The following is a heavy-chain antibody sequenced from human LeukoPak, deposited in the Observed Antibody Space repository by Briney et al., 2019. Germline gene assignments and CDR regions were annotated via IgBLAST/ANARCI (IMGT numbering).Heavy chain of an antibody. CDR1: GDSFSSYY. D-gene: IGHD2-15*01. V-gene: IGHV4-59*08. CDR3: ARLGFCTGCRCLADV. Sequence: TSETLSLTCTVSGDSFSSYYWTWIRQPTGKGLEWIGYIYYNGHTNHNPSLTSRVTISVDTSKNQFSLKLNSVTAADTAVYYCARLGFCTGCRCLADVWGQGTLVTVSS. CDR2: IYYNGHT. J-gene: IGHJ4*02.